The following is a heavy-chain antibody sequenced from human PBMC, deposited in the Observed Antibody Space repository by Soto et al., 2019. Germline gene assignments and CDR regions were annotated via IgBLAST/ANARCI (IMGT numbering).Heavy chain of an antibody. J-gene: IGHJ4*02. Sequence: EVKLVESGGGLVQPGGSLRLSCAASGFTFSGSWMHWVRQAPGTGLVWVSRINGDGSGTSYADFVKGRFTISGDDAKNTLFLQMNGLRDEDTAVYYCARGIFGSGTANDYWGQGTLVTVSS. V-gene: IGHV3-74*01. D-gene: IGHD3-10*01. CDR1: GFTFSGSW. CDR2: INGDGSGT. CDR3: ARGIFGSGTANDY.